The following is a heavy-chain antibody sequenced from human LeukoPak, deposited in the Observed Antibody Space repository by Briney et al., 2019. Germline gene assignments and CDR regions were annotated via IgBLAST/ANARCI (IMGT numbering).Heavy chain of an antibody. CDR1: GYTFTGYY. CDR2: INPNSGGT. CDR3: ARGQVAGAYYYYGMDV. J-gene: IGHJ6*02. V-gene: IGHV1-2*02. D-gene: IGHD6-19*01. Sequence: GASLKVSCKASGYTFTGYYMHWVRQAPGQGLEWMGWINPNSGGTNYAQKFQGRVTMTRDTSISTAYMELSRLRSDDTAVYYCARGQVAGAYYYYGMDVWGQGTTVTVSS.